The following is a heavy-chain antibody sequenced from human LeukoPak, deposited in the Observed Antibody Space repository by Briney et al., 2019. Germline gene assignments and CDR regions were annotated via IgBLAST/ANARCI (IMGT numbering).Heavy chain of an antibody. CDR1: GGSFSGYY. Sequence: SETPSLTCAVYGGSFSGYYWSWIRQPPGKGLEWIGEINHSGSTNYNPSLKSRVTISVDTSKIQFSLKMTSVTAADTAVYYCATNPGGYCSSTNCYGEAPWGQGTLVTVSS. D-gene: IGHD2-2*01. CDR2: INHSGST. J-gene: IGHJ5*02. CDR3: ATNPGGYCSSTNCYGEAP. V-gene: IGHV4-34*01.